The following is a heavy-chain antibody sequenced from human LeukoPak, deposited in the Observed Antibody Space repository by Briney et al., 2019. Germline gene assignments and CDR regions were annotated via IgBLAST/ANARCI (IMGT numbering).Heavy chain of an antibody. V-gene: IGHV3-9*01. D-gene: IGHD6-13*01. CDR3: AKRSAAGTVGYFDY. J-gene: IGHJ4*02. CDR2: ISWNSGTI. CDR1: GFTFDDYA. Sequence: GGSLRLSCAASGFTFDDYAMHWVRQAPGKGLEWVSGISWNSGTIYYADSVKGRFTISRDDARNSLYLQMHSLRAEDTALYYCAKRSAAGTVGYFDYWGQGTLVTVSS.